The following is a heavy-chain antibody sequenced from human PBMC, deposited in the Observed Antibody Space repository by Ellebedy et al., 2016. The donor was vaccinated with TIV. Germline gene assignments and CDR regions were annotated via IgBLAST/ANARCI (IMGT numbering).Heavy chain of an antibody. J-gene: IGHJ4*02. CDR1: GGSFSGHF. D-gene: IGHD6-19*01. CDR3: ARRTSGTSEAGIDS. V-gene: IGHV4-34*01. CDR2: INHSGST. Sequence: SETLSLTXAVYGGSFSGHFWTWIRQPPGKGLEWIGEINHSGSTNYNASLKSRVTISVDTSKNQFSLRLSSVTAADRALYFCARRTSGTSEAGIDSWGQGTQVIVSS.